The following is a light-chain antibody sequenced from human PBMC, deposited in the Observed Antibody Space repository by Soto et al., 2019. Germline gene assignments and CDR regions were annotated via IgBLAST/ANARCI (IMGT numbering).Light chain of an antibody. Sequence: QSVLTQPASVSGSPGQSITISYTGTSSDVGSYNLVSWYQQHPGKAPKFMIYEGTKRPSGVSNRFSGSKSGNTASLTISGLQAEDEADYYCCSYAGSRHYVFGTGTKLTVL. CDR2: EGT. V-gene: IGLV2-23*01. CDR1: SSDVGSYNL. CDR3: CSYAGSRHYV. J-gene: IGLJ1*01.